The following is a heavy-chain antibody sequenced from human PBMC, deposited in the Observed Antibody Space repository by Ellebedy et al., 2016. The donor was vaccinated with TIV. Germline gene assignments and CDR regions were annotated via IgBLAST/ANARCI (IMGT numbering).Heavy chain of an antibody. CDR1: GYTFTSYD. CDR2: INPNSGNT. Sequence: AASVKVSCNASGYTFTSYDVNWVRQATGQGLEWMGWINPNSGNTGYAQKFQGRVTITRNTSISTAYMELSSLRSEDTAVYYCARGFDGSGSYYYYGMDVWGQGTTVTVSS. V-gene: IGHV1-8*01. D-gene: IGHD3-10*01. CDR3: ARGFDGSGSYYYYGMDV. J-gene: IGHJ6*02.